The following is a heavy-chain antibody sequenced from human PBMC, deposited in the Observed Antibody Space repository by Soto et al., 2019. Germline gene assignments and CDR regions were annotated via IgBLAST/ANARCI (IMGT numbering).Heavy chain of an antibody. CDR1: GGSIGSGGYY. V-gene: IGHV4-31*03. J-gene: IGHJ4*02. CDR2: IYYSGST. Sequence: SETLSLTCTVSGGSIGSGGYYWSWIRQHPGKGLEWIGYIYYSGSTYYNPSLKSRVTISVDTSKNQFSLKLSSVTAADTAVYYCARDRRQLAFDYWGQGALVTVSS. CDR3: ARDRRQLAFDY. D-gene: IGHD1-1*01.